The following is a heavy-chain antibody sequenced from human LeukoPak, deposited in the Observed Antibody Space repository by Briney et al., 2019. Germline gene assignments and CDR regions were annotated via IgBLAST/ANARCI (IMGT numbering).Heavy chain of an antibody. CDR3: ARDFAYCSGGSCYENWFDP. D-gene: IGHD2-15*01. CDR2: ISAYNGNT. J-gene: IGHJ5*02. CDR1: GYTFTSYG. Sequence: GASVKVSCKASGYTFTSYGISWVRQAPGQGLEWVGWISAYNGNTNYAQKLQGRVTMTTDTSTSTAYMELRSLRSDDTAVYYCARDFAYCSGGSCYENWFDPWGQGTLVTVSS. V-gene: IGHV1-18*04.